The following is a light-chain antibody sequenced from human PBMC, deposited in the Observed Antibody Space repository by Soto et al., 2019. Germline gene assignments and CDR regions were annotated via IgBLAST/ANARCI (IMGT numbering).Light chain of an antibody. V-gene: IGKV3-15*01. Sequence: EIVMTQSPATLSVSPGERATLSCRASQSVSSNLAWYQQKPGQAPRLLIYGASTRATGIPARFSGSGSGTEITLTISSLQSEDFALYYCQQYNNWPPRGTFGQGTKVEIK. CDR2: GAS. CDR1: QSVSSN. CDR3: QQYNNWPPRGT. J-gene: IGKJ1*01.